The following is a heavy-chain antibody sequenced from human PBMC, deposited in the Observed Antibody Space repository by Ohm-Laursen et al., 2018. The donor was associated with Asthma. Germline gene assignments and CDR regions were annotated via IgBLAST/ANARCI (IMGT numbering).Heavy chain of an antibody. CDR1: GYTFSRYS. V-gene: IGHV3-21*01. Sequence: SLRLSCLASGYTFSRYSIHWVRQFPGKGLEWVASISTASTFIYYADSVRGRFTTSRDNAKNSVYLQMNSLRAEDTALYYCARIGPEWELPGREYSLHHWGEGTLVTVSS. CDR3: ARIGPEWELPGREYSLHH. D-gene: IGHD1-26*01. J-gene: IGHJ1*01. CDR2: ISTASTFI.